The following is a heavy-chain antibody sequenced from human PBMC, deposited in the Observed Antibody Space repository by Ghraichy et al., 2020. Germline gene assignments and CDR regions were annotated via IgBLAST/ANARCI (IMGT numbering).Heavy chain of an antibody. D-gene: IGHD6-13*01. Sequence: SETLSLTCAVYGGSFSGYYWSWIRQPPGKGLEWIGEINHSGSTNYNPSLKSRVTISVDTSKNKFSLKLSSVTAADTAVYYCARGRNLQLVRQWFDPWGQGTLVTVSS. J-gene: IGHJ5*02. V-gene: IGHV4-34*01. CDR3: ARGRNLQLVRQWFDP. CDR2: INHSGST. CDR1: GGSFSGYY.